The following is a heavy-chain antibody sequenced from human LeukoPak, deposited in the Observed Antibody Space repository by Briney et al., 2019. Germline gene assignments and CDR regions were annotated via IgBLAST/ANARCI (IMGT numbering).Heavy chain of an antibody. D-gene: IGHD6-6*01. Sequence: GGSLRLSCAASGLTFSFYSMNWVRQAPGKGLEWVSYISSFSGTINYAESVKGRFTISRDNTKNSLYLQMNSLRADDTAVYYCVRDQGGSSSHWGQGTLVTVSS. CDR3: VRDQGGSSSH. J-gene: IGHJ4*02. CDR1: GLTFSFYS. V-gene: IGHV3-48*01. CDR2: ISSFSGTI.